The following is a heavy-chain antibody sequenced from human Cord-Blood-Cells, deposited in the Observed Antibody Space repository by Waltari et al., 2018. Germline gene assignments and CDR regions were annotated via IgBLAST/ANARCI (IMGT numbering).Heavy chain of an antibody. CDR2: IKHSGST. J-gene: IGHJ4*02. CDR3: APASWPYYFDY. D-gene: IGHD2-2*01. V-gene: IGHV4-34*01. Sequence: QVQLQQWGAGLLTPSETLSLTCAVHGGSFSGYSWSWIRHPPGKGLELIGKIKHSGSTNYNPALKSRVTISVDTSKNQFSLKLNSVTAADTAVYYCAPASWPYYFDYWGQGTLVTVSS. CDR1: GGSFSGYS.